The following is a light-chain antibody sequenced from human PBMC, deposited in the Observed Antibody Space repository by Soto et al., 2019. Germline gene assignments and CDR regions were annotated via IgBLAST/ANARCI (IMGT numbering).Light chain of an antibody. V-gene: IGKV1-39*01. Sequence: DIQMTHSPGALSASVGEGVTITCRASQSISSYLNWYQQKPGKAPKLLIYAAFSLQSGVPSRFSGSGSGTDFTLTISSLQPEDFATYYCQQSYSTPLITFGQGTRLEIK. CDR2: AAF. J-gene: IGKJ5*01. CDR3: QQSYSTPLIT. CDR1: QSISSY.